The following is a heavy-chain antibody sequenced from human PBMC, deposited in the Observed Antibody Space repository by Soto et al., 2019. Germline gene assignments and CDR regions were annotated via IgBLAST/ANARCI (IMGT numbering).Heavy chain of an antibody. Sequence: QITLKESGPTLVKPTQTLTLTCTFSGFSLSTSEVGVGWIRQPPGKALEWLALIFWDDDKRYSPSLKSRLTITKDTSKNQVVLTMTNMDPVDAATYYCTHHGYYSYGMDVWGQGTTVTVSS. CDR1: GFSLSTSEVG. J-gene: IGHJ6*02. V-gene: IGHV2-5*02. CDR3: THHGYYSYGMDV. CDR2: IFWDDDK.